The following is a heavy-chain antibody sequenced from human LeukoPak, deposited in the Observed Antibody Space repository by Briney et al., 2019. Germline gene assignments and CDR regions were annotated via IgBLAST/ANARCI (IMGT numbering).Heavy chain of an antibody. D-gene: IGHD5-12*01. CDR1: GFTFGDYA. V-gene: IGHV3-49*04. CDR3: TSSGYSGYDFSYYYYYYMDV. Sequence: GGSLRLSCTASGFTFGDYAMSWVRQAPGKGLEWVSFIRSKAYGGTTEYAASVKGRFTISRDDSKSIAYLQMNSLKTEDTAVYYCTSSGYSGYDFSYYYYYYMDVWGKGTTVTISS. CDR2: IRSKAYGGTT. J-gene: IGHJ6*03.